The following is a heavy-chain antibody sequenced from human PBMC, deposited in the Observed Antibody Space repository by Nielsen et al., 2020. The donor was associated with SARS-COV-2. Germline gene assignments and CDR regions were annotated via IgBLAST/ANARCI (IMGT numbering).Heavy chain of an antibody. CDR3: AKQGGVFPFRSSYYPAH. V-gene: IGHV3-30*18. CDR1: GFNFNNYG. Sequence: GGSLRLSCAASGFNFNNYGMHWVRQAPGKGLEWVAVISYEGSVKNYADSVKGRFTISRDSSQNTLYLQMNSLKVDDTAVYFCAKQGGVFPFRSSYYPAHWGQGTLVTVSS. CDR2: ISYEGSVK. D-gene: IGHD3-3*01. J-gene: IGHJ4*02.